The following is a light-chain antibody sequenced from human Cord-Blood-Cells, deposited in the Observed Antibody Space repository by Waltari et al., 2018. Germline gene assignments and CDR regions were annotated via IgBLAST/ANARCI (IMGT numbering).Light chain of an antibody. Sequence: QSVLTQPPSASGTPGQRVTISCSGSSSNIGSNTVNWYQQLPGTAPKLLIYSNNQRPSWVPDRLSGSKSGTSASLTISGLQSEDEADYYCAAWDDSLNGWVFGGGTKLTVL. CDR3: AAWDDSLNGWV. CDR2: SNN. J-gene: IGLJ3*02. V-gene: IGLV1-44*01. CDR1: SSNIGSNT.